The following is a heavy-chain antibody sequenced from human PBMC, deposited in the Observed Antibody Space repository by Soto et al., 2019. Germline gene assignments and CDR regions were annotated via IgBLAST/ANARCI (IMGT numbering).Heavy chain of an antibody. CDR2: ISGSGGST. CDR1: GFTFISYA. CDR3: AKVRTYYYDSGRLYFDY. Sequence: PGGSLRLSCAASGFTFISYAMSWVRQAPGKGLEWVSAISGSGGSTYYADSVKGRFTISRDNSKNTLYLQMNSLRAEDTAVYYCAKVRTYYYDSGRLYFDYWGQGTLVTVSS. J-gene: IGHJ4*02. D-gene: IGHD3-22*01. V-gene: IGHV3-23*01.